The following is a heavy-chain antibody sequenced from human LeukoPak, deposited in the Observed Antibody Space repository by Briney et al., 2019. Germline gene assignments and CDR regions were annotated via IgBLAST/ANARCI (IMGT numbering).Heavy chain of an antibody. J-gene: IGHJ4*02. CDR1: GYTFTGYY. CDR3: ARDLSSGWYYFDY. Sequence: ASVKVSCKASGYTFTGYYMHWVRQSPGQGLEWMRWINPNSGGTNYAQKFQGRVTMTRDTSISTDYMELSRLRSDDTAVYYCARDLSSGWYYFDYWGQGTLVTVSS. D-gene: IGHD6-19*01. V-gene: IGHV1-2*02. CDR2: INPNSGGT.